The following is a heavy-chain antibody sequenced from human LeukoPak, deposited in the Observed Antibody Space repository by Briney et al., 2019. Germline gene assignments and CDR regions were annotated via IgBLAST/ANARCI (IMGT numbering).Heavy chain of an antibody. CDR2: ISSSSSYI. Sequence: PGGSLRLSCAASGFTFSSYSMNWVRQAPGKGLEWVSSISSSSSYIYYADSVKGRFTISRDNAKNSLYLQMNSLRAEDTAVYYCASAPSSIAVRLDDYWGQGTLVTVSS. D-gene: IGHD6-6*01. CDR1: GFTFSSYS. J-gene: IGHJ4*02. V-gene: IGHV3-21*01. CDR3: ASAPSSIAVRLDDY.